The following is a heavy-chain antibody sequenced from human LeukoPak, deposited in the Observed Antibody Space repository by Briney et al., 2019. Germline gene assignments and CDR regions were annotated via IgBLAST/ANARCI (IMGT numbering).Heavy chain of an antibody. CDR2: ISSSGSTI. Sequence: GGSLRLSCAASGFTFSSYSMNWVRQAPGKGLEWVSYISSSGSTIYYADSVKGRFTISRDNAKNSLYLQMNSLRAEDTAVYYCAASIPFSNNYYYYYYMDVWGKGTTVTVSS. CDR1: GFTFSSYS. CDR3: AASIPFSNNYYYYYYMDV. J-gene: IGHJ6*03. V-gene: IGHV3-48*04. D-gene: IGHD2/OR15-2a*01.